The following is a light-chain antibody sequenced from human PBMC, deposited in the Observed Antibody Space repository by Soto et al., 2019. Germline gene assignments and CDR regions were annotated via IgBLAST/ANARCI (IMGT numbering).Light chain of an antibody. CDR3: QTWGTGFQV. Sequence: QSVLTQSPSASASLGASVKLTCTLSSGHSSYAIAWHQKQPGKGPRYLMDLNNDGSHTKGDGIPDRFSGSSSGADRYLIISSLQSEDEADYCCQTWGTGFQVFGGGTQLTVL. CDR2: LNNDGSH. J-gene: IGLJ2*01. CDR1: SGHSSYA. V-gene: IGLV4-69*01.